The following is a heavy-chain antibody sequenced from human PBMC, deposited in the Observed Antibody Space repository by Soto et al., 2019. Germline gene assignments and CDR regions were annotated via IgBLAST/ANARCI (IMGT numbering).Heavy chain of an antibody. CDR2: INSSGRT. J-gene: IGHJ6*02. Sequence: QVQLRESGPGLVKPSQTLSLTCTVSGGSISSSDSYWSWIRQPPGKGLEWIGYINSSGRTYYNSSLQSRLILSLDTSKTQFSLRLRSVTAADTSVYFCAGFSALGNDYGVGVWGQGTTVTVSS. D-gene: IGHD2-8*01. V-gene: IGHV4-30-4*01. CDR3: AGFSALGNDYGVGV. CDR1: GGSISSSDSY.